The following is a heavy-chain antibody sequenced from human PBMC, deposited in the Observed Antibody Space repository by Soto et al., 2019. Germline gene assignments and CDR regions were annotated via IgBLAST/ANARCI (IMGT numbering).Heavy chain of an antibody. J-gene: IGHJ3*02. V-gene: IGHV1-18*01. D-gene: IGHD3-10*01. Sequence: ASVKVSCKASGYTFTSYVISWVRQAPGQGLEWMGWISAYNGNTNYAQKLQGRVTMTTDTSTSTAYMELRSGGSDDTAVYFCAGAVIGWFGEAASPAALYIGGQGTMFT. CDR3: AGAVIGWFGEAASPAALYI. CDR2: ISAYNGNT. CDR1: GYTFTSYV.